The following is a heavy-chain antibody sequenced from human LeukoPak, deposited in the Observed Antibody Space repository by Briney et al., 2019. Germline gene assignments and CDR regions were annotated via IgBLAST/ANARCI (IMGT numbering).Heavy chain of an antibody. J-gene: IGHJ6*02. CDR1: GFTFSSYW. D-gene: IGHD3-16*01. CDR2: INHNGNVN. Sequence: PGGSLRLSCAASGFTFSSYWMNWARQAPGKGLEWVASINHNGNVNYYVDSVKGRFTISRDNAKNSLYLQMSTWRAEDAAVYFCARGGGLDVWGQGATVTVSS. CDR3: ARGGGLDV. V-gene: IGHV3-7*03.